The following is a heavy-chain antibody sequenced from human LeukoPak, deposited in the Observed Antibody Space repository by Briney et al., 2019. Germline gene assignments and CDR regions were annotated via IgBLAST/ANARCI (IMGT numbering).Heavy chain of an antibody. D-gene: IGHD3-10*01. V-gene: IGHV3-48*03. CDR1: GFTFSSYE. J-gene: IGHJ4*02. CDR2: ISSSGTTI. CDR3: ARKDGGSPY. Sequence: GGSLRLSCAASGFTFSSYEMNWVRQAPGGGLEWVSYISSSGTTIYYADSVKGRFTISRDNARNSLYLQMSSLRDEDTAVYYCARKDGGSPYWGQGTLVTVSS.